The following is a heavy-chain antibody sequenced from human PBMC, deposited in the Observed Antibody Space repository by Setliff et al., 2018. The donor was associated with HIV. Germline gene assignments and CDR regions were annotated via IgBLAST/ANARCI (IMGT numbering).Heavy chain of an antibody. CDR2: INVGGGTK. CDR1: GFDFDNLY. D-gene: IGHD1-26*01. Sequence: KPGGSLRLSCAASGFDFDNLYMAWVRQAPGKGLEWVSYINVGGGTKYYADSVRGRFTISRDDAKNSLYLQMNALRADDTAVYYCVRDRGWEVGTTSDFDYWGQGTLVTSPQ. V-gene: IGHV3-11*01. CDR3: VRDRGWEVGTTSDFDY. J-gene: IGHJ4*02.